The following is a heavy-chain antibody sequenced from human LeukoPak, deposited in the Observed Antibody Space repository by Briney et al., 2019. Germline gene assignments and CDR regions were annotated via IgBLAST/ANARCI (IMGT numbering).Heavy chain of an antibody. CDR2: LSCNSGGI. Sequence: PGASVKVSCKTSGYSFVGYFIHWVRQAPGQGLQWMGGLSCNSGGIEYETSFQGRVTMTRDTSISTAYVEVSTLISDDTAVYYCARDLSSTPNWEFDYWGQGTQVTVSS. J-gene: IGHJ4*02. V-gene: IGHV1-2*02. CDR3: ARDLSSTPNWEFDY. CDR1: GYSFVGYF. D-gene: IGHD1-26*01.